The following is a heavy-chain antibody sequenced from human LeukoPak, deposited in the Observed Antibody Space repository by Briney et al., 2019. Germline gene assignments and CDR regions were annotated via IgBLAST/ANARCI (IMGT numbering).Heavy chain of an antibody. D-gene: IGHD3-22*01. CDR2: ISGGGGST. J-gene: IGHJ4*02. CDR3: ASRNYYSSSFYYYFYFAY. Sequence: PGGSLRLSCAASGFTFSSDAMSWVRQVPGKGLEWVSAISGGGGSTYYADSVKGRFTISRDNSKNKLYLQINSLRADDTAVYYCASRNYYSSSFYYYFYFAYWGQGTLVTVSS. CDR1: GFTFSSDA. V-gene: IGHV3-23*01.